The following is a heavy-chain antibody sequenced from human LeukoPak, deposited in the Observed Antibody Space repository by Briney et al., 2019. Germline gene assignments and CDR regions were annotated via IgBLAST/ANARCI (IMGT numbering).Heavy chain of an antibody. Sequence: GGSLRLSCAASGFTFSSYWMSWVRQAPGKRLEWVANIKQDGSEKYYVDSVKGRFTISRDNAKNSLYLQMNSLRAEDTAVYYCARVGASASFDYWGQGTLVTVSS. D-gene: IGHD1-26*01. CDR1: GFTFSSYW. CDR2: IKQDGSEK. CDR3: ARVGASASFDY. V-gene: IGHV3-7*01. J-gene: IGHJ4*02.